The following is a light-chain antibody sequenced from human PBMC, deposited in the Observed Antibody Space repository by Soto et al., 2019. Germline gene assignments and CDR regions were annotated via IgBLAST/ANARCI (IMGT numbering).Light chain of an antibody. Sequence: ERVMTQSPAILSVSPGERATLSCRASQRISNNLAWYQQKPGQAPRLLIYFASTRAAGIPARFSGSGSGTEFTLTISSLQSEDSAVYSCQHYNELPLTFGGGTKVETK. CDR3: QHYNELPLT. J-gene: IGKJ4*01. V-gene: IGKV3-15*01. CDR2: FAS. CDR1: QRISNN.